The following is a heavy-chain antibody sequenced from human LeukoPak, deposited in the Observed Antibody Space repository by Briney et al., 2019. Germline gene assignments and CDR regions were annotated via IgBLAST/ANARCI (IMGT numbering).Heavy chain of an antibody. V-gene: IGHV4-34*01. CDR3: ARSRGLWGYFDY. D-gene: IGHD3-16*01. CDR2: INHSGST. CDR1: GGSFSGYY. J-gene: IGHJ4*02. Sequence: PSETLSLTCAVYGGSFSGYYWSWIRQPPGKGLEWIGEINHSGSTNYNPSLKSRVTISVDTSKNQFSLKLSSVTAADTAVYYCARSRGLWGYFDYWGQGTLVTVSS.